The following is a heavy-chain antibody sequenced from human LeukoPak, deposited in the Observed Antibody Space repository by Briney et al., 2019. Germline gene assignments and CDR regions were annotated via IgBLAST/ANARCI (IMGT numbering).Heavy chain of an antibody. CDR3: ARVSGGYRYFDY. Sequence: PGGSLRLSCAVSASTFTSYSMHWVRQAPGKGLEYFSAISSNGGSTYYANSVKGRFTISRDNSKNTLYLQMGSLRAEDMAVYYCARVSGGYRYFDYWGQGTLVTVSS. V-gene: IGHV3-64*01. J-gene: IGHJ4*02. CDR1: ASTFTSYS. CDR2: ISSNGGST. D-gene: IGHD1-26*01.